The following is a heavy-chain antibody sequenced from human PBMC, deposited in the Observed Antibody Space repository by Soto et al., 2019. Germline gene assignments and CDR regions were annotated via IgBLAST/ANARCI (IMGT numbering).Heavy chain of an antibody. CDR1: GFSLSTSGVG. CDR3: AHSLIPNWGSRGAFDY. J-gene: IGHJ4*02. CDR2: IYWDDDK. V-gene: IGHV2-5*02. Sequence: QITLKESGPTLVKPTQTLTLTCTFSGFSLSTSGVGVGWIRQPPGKALEWLALIYWDDDKRYSPSLKSRLTIIKDTSKNQVVLTMTNMDPVDTATYYCAHSLIPNWGSRGAFDYWGQGTLVTVSS. D-gene: IGHD7-27*01.